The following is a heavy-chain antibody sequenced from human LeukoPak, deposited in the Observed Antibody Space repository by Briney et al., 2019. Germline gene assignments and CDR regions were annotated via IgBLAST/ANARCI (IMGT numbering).Heavy chain of an antibody. CDR3: ARDRDYKGGYYYYYMDV. CDR2: INWNGGST. J-gene: IGHJ6*03. Sequence: GGSLRLSCAASGFTFDDYGMSWVRQAPGMGLEWVSGINWNGGSTGYADSVKGRFTISRDNAKNSLYLQMNSLRAEDTALYYCARDRDYKGGYYYYYMDVWGKGTTVTVSS. CDR1: GFTFDDYG. V-gene: IGHV3-20*04. D-gene: IGHD4-11*01.